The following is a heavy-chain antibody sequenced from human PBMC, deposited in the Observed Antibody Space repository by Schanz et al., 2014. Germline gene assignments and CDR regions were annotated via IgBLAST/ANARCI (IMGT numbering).Heavy chain of an antibody. J-gene: IGHJ6*02. V-gene: IGHV4-31*03. Sequence: QVQLQESGPGVVKPSQTLSLTCTVSGGSINSDAFYWTWIRQHPGKGLEWVGYIYYSGSTSFNPSLKSRLTMSVDTSKNQFSLRLSSVTAADTAVYYCARHGGIPYYPMDVWGQGTTVTVSS. CDR2: IYYSGST. CDR1: GGSINSDAFY. D-gene: IGHD3-16*01. CDR3: ARHGGIPYYPMDV.